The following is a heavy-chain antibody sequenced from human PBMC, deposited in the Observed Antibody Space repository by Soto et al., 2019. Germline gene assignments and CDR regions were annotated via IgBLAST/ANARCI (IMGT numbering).Heavy chain of an antibody. V-gene: IGHV3-23*01. CDR2: ISGSGGST. D-gene: IGHD6-13*01. Sequence: GGSLRLSCAASGFTFSSYAMSWVRQAPGKGLEWVSAISGSGGSTYYADSVKGRFTISRDNSKNTLYLQMNSLRAEDTAVYYCAKAHLGYSSSWYPGVGAPSYYYYGMDVWGQGTTVTVSS. J-gene: IGHJ6*02. CDR1: GFTFSSYA. CDR3: AKAHLGYSSSWYPGVGAPSYYYYGMDV.